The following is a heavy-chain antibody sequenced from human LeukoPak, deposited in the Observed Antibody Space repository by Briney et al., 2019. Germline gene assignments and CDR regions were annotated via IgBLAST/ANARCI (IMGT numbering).Heavy chain of an antibody. CDR2: IYSSGNN. Sequence: SETLSLTCTVSGGSIRTYYWNWIRQPPRKGLEWNWYIYSSGNNNYNLYLKSRVNISVETSKNQFSLKLSSLTAADTAVYYCSTDNSYSSGSYYTWGEGTLVTVSS. CDR3: STDNSYSSGSYYT. D-gene: IGHD3-10*01. J-gene: IGHJ4*02. CDR1: GGSIRTYY. V-gene: IGHV4-59*01.